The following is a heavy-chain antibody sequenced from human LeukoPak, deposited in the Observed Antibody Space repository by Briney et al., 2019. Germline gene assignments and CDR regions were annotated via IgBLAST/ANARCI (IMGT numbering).Heavy chain of an antibody. D-gene: IGHD3-22*01. V-gene: IGHV3-21*01. CDR3: ATYSSLNRREFQY. CDR2: ISSSSSYI. J-gene: IGHJ1*01. CDR1: GFTFSNYA. Sequence: GGSLRLSCAASGFTFSNYAMSWVRQAPGKGLEWVSSISSSSSYIYYADSVKGRFTISRDNAKNSLYLQMNSLRAEDTAVYYCATYSSLNRREFQYWGQGTLLTVSS.